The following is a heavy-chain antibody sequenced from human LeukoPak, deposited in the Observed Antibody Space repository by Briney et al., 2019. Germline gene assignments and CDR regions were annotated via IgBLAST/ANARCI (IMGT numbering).Heavy chain of an antibody. CDR2: IIPILGIA. CDR1: GYTFTGYY. CDR3: ARGSGSYKTDAEFDY. J-gene: IGHJ4*02. V-gene: IGHV1-69*04. Sequence: ASVKVCCKASGYTFTGYYMHWVRQAPGQGLEWMGRIIPILGIANYAQKFQGRVTITADKSTSTAYMELSSLRSEDTAVYYCARGSGSYKTDAEFDYWGQGTLVTVSS. D-gene: IGHD1-26*01.